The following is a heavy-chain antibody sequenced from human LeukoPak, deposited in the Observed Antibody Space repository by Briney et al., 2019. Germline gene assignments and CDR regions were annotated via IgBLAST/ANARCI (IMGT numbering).Heavy chain of an antibody. D-gene: IGHD3-22*01. CDR1: GGSISSSSYY. V-gene: IGHV4-39*07. CDR2: IYYSGST. Sequence: SETLSLTFTVSGGSISSSSYYWGWIRQPPGKGLEWIGSIYYSGSTYYNPSLKSRVTISVDTSKNQFSLKLSSVTAADTAVYYCARQDDSSGYYWAPGAFDIWGQGTMVTVSS. J-gene: IGHJ3*02. CDR3: ARQDDSSGYYWAPGAFDI.